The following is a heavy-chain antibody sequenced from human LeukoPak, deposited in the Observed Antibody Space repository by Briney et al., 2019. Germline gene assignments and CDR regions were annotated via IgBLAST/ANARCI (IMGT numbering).Heavy chain of an antibody. CDR1: GGSFSGYY. V-gene: IGHV4-59*01. J-gene: IGHJ6*02. D-gene: IGHD3-3*01. Sequence: SETLSLTCAVYGGSFSGYYWNWIRQPPGKGLEWIGSFYGGSTNYNPSLKSRVIMSLDTSKNQFSLKMSAVTAADTAVYYCARAGRCLNPSAPAGLRGCGYYGIDVWGQGTKVTVSS. CDR3: ARAGRCLNPSAPAGLRGCGYYGIDV. CDR2: FYGGST.